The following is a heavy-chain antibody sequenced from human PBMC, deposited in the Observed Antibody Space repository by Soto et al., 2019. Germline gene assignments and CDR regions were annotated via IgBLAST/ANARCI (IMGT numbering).Heavy chain of an antibody. V-gene: IGHV3-23*01. D-gene: IGHD3-9*01. CDR2: ISGRGGGT. Sequence: GGSLRLSCAASGFTFYNYAMNWVRQAPGRGLEWVSAISGRGGGTYYADSVKGRFTISRDNSKNTLYLQMNSLRAEDTAVYYCAKDPLVVDILTGYYKLNWFDPWGQGTLVTVSS. CDR3: AKDPLVVDILTGYYKLNWFDP. J-gene: IGHJ5*02. CDR1: GFTFYNYA.